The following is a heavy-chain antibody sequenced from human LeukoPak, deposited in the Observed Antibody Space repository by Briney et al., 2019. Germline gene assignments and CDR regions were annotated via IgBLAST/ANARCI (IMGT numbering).Heavy chain of an antibody. V-gene: IGHV4-38-2*02. D-gene: IGHD4-11*01. J-gene: IGHJ4*02. CDR3: ATVGSEYSNPSDY. CDR2: IYHSGST. Sequence: SETLSLTCTVSGYSISSGYYWGWIRQPPGKGLEWIGSIYHSGSTYYNPSLKSRVTISVDTSKNQFSLKLSPVTAADTAVYYCATVGSEYSNPSDYWGQGTLVTVSS. CDR1: GYSISSGYY.